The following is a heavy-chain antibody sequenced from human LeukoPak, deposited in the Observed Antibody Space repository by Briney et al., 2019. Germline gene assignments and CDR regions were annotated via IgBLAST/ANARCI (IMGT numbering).Heavy chain of an antibody. D-gene: IGHD1-26*01. CDR1: GFTFSSYA. CDR2: ISASGGGST. V-gene: IGHV3-23*01. Sequence: GGSLRLSCAASGFTFSSYAMSWVRQAPGKGLEWVSGISASGGGSTSYADSVKGRFTISRDNSKNTLYLQMNSLRAEDTAVYYCAKEWSTWGQGTLVTVSS. CDR3: AKEWST. J-gene: IGHJ5*02.